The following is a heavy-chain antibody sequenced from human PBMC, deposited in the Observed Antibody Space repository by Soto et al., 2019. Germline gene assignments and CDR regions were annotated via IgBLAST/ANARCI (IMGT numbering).Heavy chain of an antibody. CDR3: AAHPVPAAHSFDY. CDR2: INPSGGST. V-gene: IGHV1-46*03. Sequence: GASVKVSCKASGYTFTSYYMHWVRQAPGQGLEWMGIINPSGGSTSYAQKFQGRVTMTRDTSTSTVYMELSSLRSEDTAVYYCAAHPVPAAHSFDYWGQGNLVTVS. J-gene: IGHJ4*02. CDR1: GYTFTSYY. D-gene: IGHD2-2*01.